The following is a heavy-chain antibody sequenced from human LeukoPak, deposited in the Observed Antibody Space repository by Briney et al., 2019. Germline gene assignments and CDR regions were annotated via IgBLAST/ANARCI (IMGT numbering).Heavy chain of an antibody. CDR3: ARDKKVITSKVWFDP. J-gene: IGHJ5*02. V-gene: IGHV1-69*04. CDR1: GGTFSSYT. Sequence: GASVKVSCKASGGTFSSYTISWVRQAPGQGLEWMGRIIPILGIANYAQKLQGRVTMTTDTSTSTAYMELRSLRSDDTAVYYCARDKKVITSKVWFDPWGQGTLVTVSS. CDR2: IIPILGIA. D-gene: IGHD3-22*01.